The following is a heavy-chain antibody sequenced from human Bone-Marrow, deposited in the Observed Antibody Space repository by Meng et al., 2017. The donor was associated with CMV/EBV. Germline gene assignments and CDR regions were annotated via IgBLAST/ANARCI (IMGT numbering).Heavy chain of an antibody. Sequence: GESLKISCAASGFTFSTCSMNWVRQAPGKGLEWVSSISSSSSYIYYADSVKGRFTISRDNAKNSLYLQMNSLRAEDTAVYYCARGGSGKGYYFDYWGQGTLVTVSS. CDR2: ISSSSSYI. CDR3: ARGGSGKGYYFDY. V-gene: IGHV3-21*01. D-gene: IGHD2-15*01. J-gene: IGHJ4*02. CDR1: GFTFSTCS.